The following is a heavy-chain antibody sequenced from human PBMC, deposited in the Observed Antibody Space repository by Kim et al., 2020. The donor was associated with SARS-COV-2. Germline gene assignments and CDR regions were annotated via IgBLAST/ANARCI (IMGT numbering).Heavy chain of an antibody. D-gene: IGHD5-12*01. CDR2: IYYSGTT. V-gene: IGHV4-59*13. J-gene: IGHJ3*02. CDR1: GGSISGYY. Sequence: SETLSLTCTVSGGSISGYYWSWVRQPPGKGPEYIGYIYYSGTTNYNPSLKSRLTILVDTSKNQFSLKLSSVTAADTALYYCARVGQLTWIRDVGYHAFDIWGQGTMVTVSS. CDR3: ARVGQLTWIRDVGYHAFDI.